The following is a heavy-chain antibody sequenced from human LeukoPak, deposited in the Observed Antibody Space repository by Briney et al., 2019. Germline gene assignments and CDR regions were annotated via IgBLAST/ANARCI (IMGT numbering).Heavy chain of an antibody. D-gene: IGHD3-22*01. CDR3: ARDPRYYYDSSGYRYYYYYMDV. Sequence: PGGSLRLSCAASGFTFSSYRMNWVRQAPGKGLEWVVYISSSSRTIYYADSVKGRFTISRDNAKNSLYLQMNSLRAEDTAVYYCARDPRYYYDSSGYRYYYYYMDVWGKGTTVTVSS. CDR1: GFTFSSYR. J-gene: IGHJ6*03. CDR2: ISSSSRTI. V-gene: IGHV3-48*01.